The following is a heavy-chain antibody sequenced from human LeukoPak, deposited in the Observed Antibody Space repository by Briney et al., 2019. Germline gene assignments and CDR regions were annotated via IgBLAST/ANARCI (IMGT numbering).Heavy chain of an antibody. J-gene: IGHJ6*03. CDR1: GYTFTGYY. D-gene: IGHD6-6*01. V-gene: IGHV1-2*02. Sequence: ASVKVSCKASGYTFTGYYMHWVRQAPGQGLEWMGWINPNSGGTNYAQKFQGRVTMTRDTSISTAYMELSRLRSDDTAVDYCARDPIAARPFGYYYYMDVWGKGTTVTVSS. CDR3: ARDPIAARPFGYYYYMDV. CDR2: INPNSGGT.